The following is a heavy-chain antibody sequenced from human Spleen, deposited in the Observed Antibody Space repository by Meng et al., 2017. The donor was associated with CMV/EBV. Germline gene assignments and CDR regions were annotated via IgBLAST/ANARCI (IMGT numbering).Heavy chain of an antibody. J-gene: IGHJ4*02. CDR3: ATGSTGPTQPYLDF. Sequence: GGSLRLSCLDSGFYFSSYWMNWVRQAPGKGLEWVANIKQDGSETHYAGSVKGRFTISRDNAKRSLYLEMSSLRVDDTAVYYCATGSTGPTQPYLDFWGQGTLVTVSS. CDR1: GFYFSSYW. V-gene: IGHV3-7*01. CDR2: IKQDGSET. D-gene: IGHD2-8*02.